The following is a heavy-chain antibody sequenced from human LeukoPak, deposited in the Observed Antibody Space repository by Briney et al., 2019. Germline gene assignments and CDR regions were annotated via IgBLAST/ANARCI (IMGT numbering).Heavy chain of an antibody. CDR1: GFTFSSYD. Sequence: GGSLRLSCAASGFTFSSYDMHWVRQATGKGLEWVSAIGTAGDTYYPGSVKGRFTISKENAKNSLYLQMNSLRAGDTAVYYCARSLPKTYYYDSSGFCMDVWGQGTTVTLSS. D-gene: IGHD3-22*01. V-gene: IGHV3-13*04. CDR3: ARSLPKTYYYDSSGFCMDV. CDR2: IGTAGDT. J-gene: IGHJ6*02.